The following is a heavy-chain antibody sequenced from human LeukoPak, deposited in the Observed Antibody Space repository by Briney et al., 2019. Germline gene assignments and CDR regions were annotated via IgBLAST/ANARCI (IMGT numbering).Heavy chain of an antibody. CDR2: MYISGTT. Sequence: SETLSLTCSVSGGSISSYYWSWLRQPAGKGLEWIGRMYISGTTNYNPSLKSRVTMSLDTSNNQFSLRLSSVTAADTAVYYCARVLNWFDPWGQGTLVTVSS. CDR3: ARVLNWFDP. V-gene: IGHV4-4*07. J-gene: IGHJ5*02. CDR1: GGSISSYY.